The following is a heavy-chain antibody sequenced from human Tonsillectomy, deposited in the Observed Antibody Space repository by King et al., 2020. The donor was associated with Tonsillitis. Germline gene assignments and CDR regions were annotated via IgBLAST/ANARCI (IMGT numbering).Heavy chain of an antibody. CDR3: ARGKYDFWSGYPDYFDY. J-gene: IGHJ4*02. V-gene: IGHV4-34*01. D-gene: IGHD3-3*01. CDR1: GGSFSDYY. Sequence: VQLQQWGGGLLKPSETLSLTCAVYGGSFSDYYWSWIRQPPGKGLEWLGESSHSGSTNYNPSLKSRVTISVDTSKNQFSLKLGSVTAADTAVYYCARGKYDFWSGYPDYFDYWGQGTLVTVSS. CDR2: SSHSGST.